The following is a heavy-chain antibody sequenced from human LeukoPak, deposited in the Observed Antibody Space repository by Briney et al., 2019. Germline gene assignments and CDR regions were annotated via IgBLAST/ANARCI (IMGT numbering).Heavy chain of an antibody. Sequence: ASVKVSCKASGYTFTSYYMHWVRQAPGQGLEWMGWIGTYKGNTNYAQMFQGRVTMTTDTSTSTAYMELKNLRSDDTAVYYCARTPGMVVVKTFYCMDVWGQGTTATVSS. CDR1: GYTFTSYY. V-gene: IGHV1-18*04. CDR3: ARTPGMVVVKTFYCMDV. J-gene: IGHJ6*02. D-gene: IGHD3-22*01. CDR2: IGTYKGNT.